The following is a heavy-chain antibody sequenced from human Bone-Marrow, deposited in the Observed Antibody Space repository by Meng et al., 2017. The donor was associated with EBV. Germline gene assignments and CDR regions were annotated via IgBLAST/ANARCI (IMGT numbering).Heavy chain of an antibody. V-gene: IGHV4-61*01. J-gene: IGHJ4*02. D-gene: IGHD3-10*01. CDR3: AKSRSSTPGVVDY. CDR1: GPSGTVGTYH. CDR2: IYDGGTT. Sequence: VHLPEAGAGLMRPPETLSLALTLSGPSGTVGTYHWGWIRQPPGKELEWIGYIYDGGTTIYNPSLKSRVTILVDASKNQFSLKLSSVTTADTAVYYCAKSRSSTPGVVDYWGQGTLVTVSS.